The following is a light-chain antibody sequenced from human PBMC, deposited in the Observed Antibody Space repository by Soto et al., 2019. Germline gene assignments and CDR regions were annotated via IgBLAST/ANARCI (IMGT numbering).Light chain of an antibody. CDR3: SSYTSSSTPGV. Sequence: QSVLTQPASVSGTPGQSITISCTGTSSDGGGYNSVSWYQQHPGKAPQLMIYDVSNRPSGVSNRFSGSKSGSTASLHISRLQAEDEADYYCSSYTSSSTPGVFGTGTKVTVL. V-gene: IGLV2-14*03. CDR1: SSDGGGYNS. CDR2: DVS. J-gene: IGLJ1*01.